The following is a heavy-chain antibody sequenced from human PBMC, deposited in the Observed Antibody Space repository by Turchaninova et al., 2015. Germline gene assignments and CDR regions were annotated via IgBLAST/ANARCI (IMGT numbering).Heavy chain of an antibody. V-gene: IGHV4-34*01. Sequence: QVQLQQWGAGLLKPSETLSLTCAVYGGACSGYYWSWNRPPPGKGLEWIGEINHSGSTKYNPSLKSRVTMSVDTSKNQFSLKLSSLTAADTAVYYCASREYYDILTGYSLHHWGQGTLVTVSS. CDR3: ASREYYDILTGYSLHH. CDR1: GGACSGYY. J-gene: IGHJ1*01. D-gene: IGHD3-9*01. CDR2: INHSGST.